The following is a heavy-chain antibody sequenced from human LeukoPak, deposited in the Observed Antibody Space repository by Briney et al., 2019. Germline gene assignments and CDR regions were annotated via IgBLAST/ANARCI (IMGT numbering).Heavy chain of an antibody. V-gene: IGHV1-46*01. Sequence: ASVKVSCKASGYTFTTYYIHWVRQAPGQGLEWMGFINPSGGSTSYAQKFQSRVTMTRDTSTSTVYMELSSLRSEDTAVYYCARNVGSGLDYWGQGTLVAVSS. D-gene: IGHD1-1*01. CDR3: ARNVGSGLDY. CDR2: INPSGGST. CDR1: GYTFTTYY. J-gene: IGHJ4*02.